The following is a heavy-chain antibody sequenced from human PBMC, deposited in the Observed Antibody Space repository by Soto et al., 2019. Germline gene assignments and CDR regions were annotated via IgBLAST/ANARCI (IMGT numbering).Heavy chain of an antibody. V-gene: IGHV3-48*02. D-gene: IGHD3-16*01. Sequence: LRLSCAASGFSFSNYNMNWVRQAPGKGLEWVAHITDGLTKHYADLVQGRFTISRDNAKNSLYLELTDLRDDDTAVYYCARDTSHGVTIGGLDSWGQGTLVTVSS. CDR3: ARDTSHGVTIGGLDS. CDR1: GFSFSNYN. J-gene: IGHJ4*02. CDR2: ITDGLTK.